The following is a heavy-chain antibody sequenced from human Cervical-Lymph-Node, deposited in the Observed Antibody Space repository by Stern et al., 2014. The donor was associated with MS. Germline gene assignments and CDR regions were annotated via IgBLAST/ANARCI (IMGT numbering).Heavy chain of an antibody. J-gene: IGHJ5*02. D-gene: IGHD2-2*01. CDR2: IIPILGTA. CDR1: GGTFSSYG. V-gene: IGHV1-69*12. CDR3: ARTDKYCSSASCSGNWFDP. Sequence: QVQLVESGAEVKKPGSSGKVSCKASGGTFSSYGISWVRQAPGQGLEWMGGIIPILGTANYAQKFQGRVAITADESTSTAYMELSSLRSEDTAVYYCARTDKYCSSASCSGNWFDPWGQGTLVTVSS.